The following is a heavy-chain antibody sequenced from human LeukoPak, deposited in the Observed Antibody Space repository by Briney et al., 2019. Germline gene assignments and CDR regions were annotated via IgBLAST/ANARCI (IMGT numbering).Heavy chain of an antibody. Sequence: GGSLRLSCAASGFTFSSYWMSWVRQAPGKGLEWVANIKQDGSEKYYVDSVKGRFTISRDNAKNSLYLQMDSLRAEDTAVYYCARSNWNPEEPFDYWGQGTLVTVSS. CDR3: ARSNWNPEEPFDY. V-gene: IGHV3-7*01. CDR1: GFTFSSYW. J-gene: IGHJ4*02. D-gene: IGHD1-20*01. CDR2: IKQDGSEK.